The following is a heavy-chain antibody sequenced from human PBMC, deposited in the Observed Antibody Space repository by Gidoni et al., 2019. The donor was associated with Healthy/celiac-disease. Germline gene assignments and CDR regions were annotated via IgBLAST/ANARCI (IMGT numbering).Heavy chain of an antibody. Sequence: VQLQESGPGLVKPSETLSLTCTVSGGSVSSGSYYWSWIRQPPGKGLEWIGYIYYSGSTNYNPSLKSRVTISVDTSKNQFSLKLSSVTAADTAVYYCASSRDGYNFDAFDIWGQGTMVTVSS. CDR2: IYYSGST. V-gene: IGHV4-61*01. D-gene: IGHD5-12*01. CDR1: GGSVSSGSYY. CDR3: ASSRDGYNFDAFDI. J-gene: IGHJ3*02.